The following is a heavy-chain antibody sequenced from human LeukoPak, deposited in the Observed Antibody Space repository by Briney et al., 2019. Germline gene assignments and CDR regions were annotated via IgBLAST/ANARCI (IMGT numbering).Heavy chain of an antibody. Sequence: LSLTCAVYGGSFSGYYWSWIRQAPGKGLEWVSYISSSGSTIYYADSVKGRFTISRDNAKNSLYLQMNSLRAEDTAVYYCARGGSGSADYWGQGTLVTVSS. CDR1: GGSFSGYY. CDR3: ARGGSGSADY. CDR2: ISSSGSTI. D-gene: IGHD1-26*01. V-gene: IGHV3-11*04. J-gene: IGHJ4*02.